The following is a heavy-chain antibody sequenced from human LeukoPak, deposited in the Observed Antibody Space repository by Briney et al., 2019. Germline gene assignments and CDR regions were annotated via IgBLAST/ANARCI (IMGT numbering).Heavy chain of an antibody. J-gene: IGHJ4*02. V-gene: IGHV4-34*01. CDR3: ARVDTAMAAPDY. CDR2: INHSGST. CDR1: GGSFSGYY. Sequence: KASETLSLTCAVYGGSFSGYYWSWIRQPPGKGLEWIGEINHSGSTNYNPSLKSRVTISVDTSKNQFSLKLSSVTAADTAVYYCARVDTAMAAPDYWGQGTLVTVSS. D-gene: IGHD5-18*01.